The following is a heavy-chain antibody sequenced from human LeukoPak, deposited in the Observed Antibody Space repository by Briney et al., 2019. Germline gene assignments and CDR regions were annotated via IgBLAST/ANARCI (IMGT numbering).Heavy chain of an antibody. CDR2: MSYTSSP. CDR1: GFTFSSYA. J-gene: IGHJ4*02. V-gene: IGHV4-39*02. Sequence: PGGSLRLSCAASGFTFSSYAMSWVRQPPGKGLEWIGSMSYTSSPSYSPSLESRATISIDTSKNSFSLKLSSATAADTAVYYCARPSSDGNYYYWGQGTLVTVSS. CDR3: ARPSSDGNYYY. D-gene: IGHD1-26*01.